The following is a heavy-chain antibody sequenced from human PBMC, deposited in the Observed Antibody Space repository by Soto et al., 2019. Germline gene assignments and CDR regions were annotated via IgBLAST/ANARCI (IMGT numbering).Heavy chain of an antibody. Sequence: GGSLRFSCAASGFSFSDFGMHWVRQAPGKGLEWVAIISYDGIVKYYADSVKGRFTISRDTSKGAVYLQMNSLTPEDTAVYYCAKDLKVSVGDYASLNYYYGMDAWGEGTTVTV. V-gene: IGHV3-30*18. CDR3: AKDLKVSVGDYASLNYYYGMDA. CDR2: ISYDGIVK. D-gene: IGHD1-26*01. J-gene: IGHJ6*02. CDR1: GFSFSDFG.